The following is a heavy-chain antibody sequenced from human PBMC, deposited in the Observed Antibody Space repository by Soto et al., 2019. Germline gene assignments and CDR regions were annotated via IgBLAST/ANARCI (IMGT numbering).Heavy chain of an antibody. CDR2: INPNSGGA. V-gene: IGHV1-2*02. Sequence: QVQLVQSGAEVKKPGASVKVSCKASGYTFTGYYMHWARQAPGQGLEWMGWINPNSGGANYAPSFEGRVTLTRDAAINTAYMDLTRLTSGDAAVYYCARSSTYNFDSSGYYDYWGQGTLVTVSS. CDR3: ARSSTYNFDSSGYYDY. J-gene: IGHJ4*02. D-gene: IGHD3-22*01. CDR1: GYTFTGYY.